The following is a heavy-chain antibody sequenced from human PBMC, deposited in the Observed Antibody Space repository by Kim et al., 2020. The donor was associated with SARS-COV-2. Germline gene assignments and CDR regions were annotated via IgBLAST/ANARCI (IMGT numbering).Heavy chain of an antibody. D-gene: IGHD3-10*01. V-gene: IGHV4-34*01. CDR2: INHSGST. CDR3: ARGPGDGSGTNYFDY. J-gene: IGHJ4*02. Sequence: SETLSLTCAVYGGSFSGYYWSWIRQPPGKGLEWIGEINHSGSTNYNPSLKSRVTISVDTSKNQFSLKLSSVTAADTAVYYCARGPGDGSGTNYFDYWGQGTLVTVSS. CDR1: GGSFSGYY.